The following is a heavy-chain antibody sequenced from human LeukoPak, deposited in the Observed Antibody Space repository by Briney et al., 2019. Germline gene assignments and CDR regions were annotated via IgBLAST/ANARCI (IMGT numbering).Heavy chain of an antibody. CDR1: GFTFSSYA. CDR2: ISGSGGST. J-gene: IGHJ4*02. V-gene: IGHV3-23*01. CDR3: AKVVRSGYCGGDCPAVIDY. Sequence: EPGGSLRLSCAASGFTFSSYAMSWVRQAPGKGLEWVSAISGSGGSTYYADSVKGRFTISRDNSKNTLYLQMNSLRAEDTAVYYCAKVVRSGYCGGDCPAVIDYWGQGTLVTVSS. D-gene: IGHD2-21*02.